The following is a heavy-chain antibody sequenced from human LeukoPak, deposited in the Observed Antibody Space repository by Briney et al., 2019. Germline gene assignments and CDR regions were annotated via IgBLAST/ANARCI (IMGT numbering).Heavy chain of an antibody. Sequence: GGSLRLSCVVSGLTFSSYSMNWVRQAPGKGLEWVSYISSSSSPIYDSDSVKGRFTISRDNAKNSLYLEMNSLRAEDTAVYYCVRELSGILGFDYWGRGPLVTVSS. V-gene: IGHV3-48*01. J-gene: IGHJ4*02. CDR2: ISSSSSPI. CDR1: GLTFSSYS. CDR3: VRELSGILGFDY. D-gene: IGHD6-13*01.